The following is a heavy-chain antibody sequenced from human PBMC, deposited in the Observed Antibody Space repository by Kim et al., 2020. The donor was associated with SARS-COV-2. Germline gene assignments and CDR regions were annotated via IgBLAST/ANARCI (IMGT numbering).Heavy chain of an antibody. CDR3: ARDLRPLYYDILTVNLYAFDI. V-gene: IGHV3-21*01. J-gene: IGHJ3*02. D-gene: IGHD3-9*01. Sequence: GGSLRLSCAASGFTFSSYSMNWVRQAPGKGLEWVSSISSSSSYIYYADSVKGRFTISRDNAKNSLYLQMNSLRAEDTAVYYCARDLRPLYYDILTVNLYAFDIWGQGTMVTVSS. CDR1: GFTFSSYS. CDR2: ISSSSSYI.